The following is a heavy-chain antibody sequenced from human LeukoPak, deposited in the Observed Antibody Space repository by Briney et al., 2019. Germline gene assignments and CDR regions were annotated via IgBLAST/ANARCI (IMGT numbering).Heavy chain of an antibody. D-gene: IGHD6-19*01. CDR1: GGSIRSYY. J-gene: IGHJ6*02. V-gene: IGHV4-59*01. CDR3: ARDYFSAVAGTANYYYYYGMDV. Sequence: SETLSLTCSVSGGSIRSYYWSWIRQPPGKGLEWIGYIYYSGSTNYNPSLKSRVTISVDTSKNQFSLKLSSVTAADTAVYYCARDYFSAVAGTANYYYYYGMDVWGQGTTVTVSS. CDR2: IYYSGST.